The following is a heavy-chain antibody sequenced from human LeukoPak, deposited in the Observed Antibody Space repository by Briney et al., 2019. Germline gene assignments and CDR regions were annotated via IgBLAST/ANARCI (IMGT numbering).Heavy chain of an antibody. CDR2: IHYTGST. V-gene: IGHV4-59*08. D-gene: IGHD6-13*01. CDR1: GGSIRSYY. Sequence: SETLPVTCTDSGGSIRSYYWSWIRQPPGTGLEGIGYIHYTGSTNYNPSLKSRVTISVDTSKNQSALQLSSVTATDTAVYFCARHTSSWYPDYWGQGTLVTVSS. J-gene: IGHJ4*02. CDR3: ARHTSSWYPDY.